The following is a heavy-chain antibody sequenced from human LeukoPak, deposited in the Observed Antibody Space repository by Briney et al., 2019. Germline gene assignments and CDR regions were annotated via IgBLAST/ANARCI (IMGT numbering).Heavy chain of an antibody. CDR2: IYNSGAT. CDR3: ARDDVDTSIVTIQY. Sequence: SETLSLTCTVSGASISNFYWSWIRQPAGKRLEWIGRIYNSGATNYNTSLKSRVTMSRDTSKNQLSLILRSVTAADTAVYYCARDDVDTSIVTIQYWGQGSLVTVSS. V-gene: IGHV4-4*07. J-gene: IGHJ4*01. CDR1: GASISNFY. D-gene: IGHD4-17*01.